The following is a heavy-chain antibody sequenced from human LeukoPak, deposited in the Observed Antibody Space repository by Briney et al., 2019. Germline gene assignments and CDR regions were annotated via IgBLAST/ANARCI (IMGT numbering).Heavy chain of an antibody. CDR2: ISGSGGST. CDR1: GFTFRSYW. V-gene: IGHV3-23*01. Sequence: PGGSLRLSCAASGFTFRSYWMFWVRQAPGKGLVWVSAISGSGGSTYYADSVKGRFTISRDNSKNTLYLQMNSLRVEDTAVYYCAKRGTAMVSYDYNGMDVWGQGTTVTVSS. D-gene: IGHD5-18*01. J-gene: IGHJ6*02. CDR3: AKRGTAMVSYDYNGMDV.